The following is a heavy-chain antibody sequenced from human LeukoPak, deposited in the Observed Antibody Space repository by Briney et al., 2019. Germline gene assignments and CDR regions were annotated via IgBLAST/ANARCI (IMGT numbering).Heavy chain of an antibody. J-gene: IGHJ4*02. Sequence: SVKVSCKASGGTFSSYAISWVRQAPGQGLEWMGRIIPIFGTANYAQKFQGRVTITTDESTSTPYMELSSLRSEDTAVYYCASGFGELLEDYFDYWGQGTLVTVSS. CDR1: GGTFSSYA. CDR2: IIPIFGTA. CDR3: ASGFGELLEDYFDY. V-gene: IGHV1-69*05. D-gene: IGHD3-10*01.